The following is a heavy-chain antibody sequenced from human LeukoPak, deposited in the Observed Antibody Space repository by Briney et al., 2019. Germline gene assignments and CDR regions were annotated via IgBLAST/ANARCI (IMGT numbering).Heavy chain of an antibody. CDR2: INPNSGGT. Sequence: GASVKVSCKASGYTFTGYYMHWVRQAPGQGLEWMGWINPNSGGTNYAQKFQGRVTMTRDTSISTAYMELSRLRSDDTAVYYCARDSSSSYNYYYGMDVWGQGTTVTVSS. J-gene: IGHJ6*02. V-gene: IGHV1-2*02. CDR3: ARDSSSSYNYYYGMDV. CDR1: GYTFTGYY. D-gene: IGHD6-6*01.